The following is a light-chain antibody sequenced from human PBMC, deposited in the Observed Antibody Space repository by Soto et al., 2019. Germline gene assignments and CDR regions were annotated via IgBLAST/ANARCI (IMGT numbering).Light chain of an antibody. CDR1: SSEVGGYNY. J-gene: IGLJ1*01. CDR3: SSYTSSNTPYD. V-gene: IGLV2-14*01. CDR2: DVS. Sequence: SALNEPCSVSWSPGQSIAISYTRTSSEVGGYNYVSWYQQHPGKAPKLMIYDVSNRPSGLSYRFSASMSGNTASLTISGLQAHDEADYSRSSYTSSNTPYDFPSGTKVPVL.